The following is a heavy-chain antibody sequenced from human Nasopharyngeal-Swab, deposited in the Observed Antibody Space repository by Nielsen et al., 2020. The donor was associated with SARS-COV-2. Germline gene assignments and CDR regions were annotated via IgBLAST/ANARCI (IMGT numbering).Heavy chain of an antibody. CDR2: LNKDGSET. Sequence: GGSLRLSCAASGFSFSSYWMTWVRQAPGKGLEWVDNLNKDGSETYYVDSVKGRFTISRDNAKNSLFLQMNTLRGEDTAVYYCVRNMDVWGQGTTVTVSS. CDR1: GFSFSSYW. CDR3: VRNMDV. V-gene: IGHV3-7*01. J-gene: IGHJ6*02.